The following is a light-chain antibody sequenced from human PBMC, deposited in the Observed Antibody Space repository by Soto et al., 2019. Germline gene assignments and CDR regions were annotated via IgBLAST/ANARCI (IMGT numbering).Light chain of an antibody. CDR2: AVT. CDR1: SSDVGGYNY. CDR3: SSYTSSSTL. V-gene: IGLV2-14*01. J-gene: IGLJ1*01. Sequence: QSVLTQPASVSGSPGQSITISCTGTSSDVGGYNYVSWYQQHPGKAPKLIIYAVTDRPSGVSSRFSGSKSGNTASLTISGLQAEDEADYYCSSYTSSSTLFGTGTKLTVL.